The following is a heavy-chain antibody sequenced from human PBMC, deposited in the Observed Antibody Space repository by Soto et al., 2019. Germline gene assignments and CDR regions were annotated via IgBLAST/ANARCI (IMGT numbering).Heavy chain of an antibody. V-gene: IGHV1-46*01. J-gene: IGHJ6*02. D-gene: IGHD3-10*02. CDR3: ARDMSYPRRAWYYYYGMDV. Sequence: ASVKVSCSASGYTFTSYDMHWVRQAPVQGLEWIGIINPSGGRTSYAQKFQGRVTMTRDTSTSTVYMELSSLRSEDTAVYYCARDMSYPRRAWYYYYGMDVWGQGPTATVSS. CDR1: GYTFTSYD. CDR2: INPSGGRT.